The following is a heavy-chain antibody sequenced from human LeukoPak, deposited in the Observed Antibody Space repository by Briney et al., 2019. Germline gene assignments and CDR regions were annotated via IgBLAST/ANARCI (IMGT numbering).Heavy chain of an antibody. J-gene: IGHJ5*02. CDR1: GYVFGDHG. Sequence: PGGSLRLSCAASGYVFGDHGMHWVRQAPGKGLEWVTMIWSTGTMGFYVDSVKGRFTISRDNAKNSLYLQIDGLRAEDTAVYHCARKLYYYDTSPAGWFDPWGQGTLVTVSS. V-gene: IGHV3-33*03. CDR3: ARKLYYYDTSPAGWFDP. CDR2: IWSTGTMG. D-gene: IGHD3-22*01.